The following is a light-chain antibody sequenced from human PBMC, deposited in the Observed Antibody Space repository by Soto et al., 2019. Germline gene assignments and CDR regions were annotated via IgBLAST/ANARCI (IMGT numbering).Light chain of an antibody. CDR3: NSYTGSATPYV. V-gene: IGLV2-14*03. Sequence: QSVLTQPASVSGSPGQSITISCTGTSSDVGGYNYVSWYQHHPDKAPKLVIYDVTNRPSGVSNRFSGSKAGNTASLTISGIQAEDEADYYCNSYTGSATPYVFGTGTKLTVL. CDR1: SSDVGGYNY. J-gene: IGLJ1*01. CDR2: DVT.